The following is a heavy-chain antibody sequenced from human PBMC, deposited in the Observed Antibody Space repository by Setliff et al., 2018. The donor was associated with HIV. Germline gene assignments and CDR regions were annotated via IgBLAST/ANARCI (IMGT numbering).Heavy chain of an antibody. V-gene: IGHV4-34*01. CDR3: SNWNTTIDEDA. Sequence: SETLSLTCAVYGGSVSGHYWGWFRQPPGKGLEWIGEITPSGATNYLPSLKSRVTMSLNTSKNQFSLKMTSVTAADTALYYCSNWNTTIDEDAWGQGTLVTVSS. CDR1: GGSVSGHY. D-gene: IGHD5-18*01. J-gene: IGHJ5*02. CDR2: ITPSGAT.